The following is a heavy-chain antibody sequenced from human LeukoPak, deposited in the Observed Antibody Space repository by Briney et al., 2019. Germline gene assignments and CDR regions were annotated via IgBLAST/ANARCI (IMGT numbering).Heavy chain of an antibody. CDR3: ANSLAVTGLFDY. CDR1: TFTFRSYW. CDR2: ISGSGGST. V-gene: IGHV3-23*01. J-gene: IGHJ4*02. D-gene: IGHD6-19*01. Sequence: GGSLRLSCAASTFTFRSYWMGWVRQAPGKGLERVSVISGSGGSTYYADSVKGRFTISRDNSKNTLYLQMNSLRADDTAVYYCANSLAVTGLFDYWGQGSLVTVSS.